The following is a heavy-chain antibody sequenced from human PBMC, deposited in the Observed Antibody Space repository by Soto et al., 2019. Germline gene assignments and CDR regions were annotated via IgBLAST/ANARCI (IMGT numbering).Heavy chain of an antibody. D-gene: IGHD2-8*02. J-gene: IGHJ3*02. CDR1: GFTCSIYD. CDR2: ILVGGST. V-gene: IGHV3-23*01. CDR3: AKATATGGGAFDI. Sequence: GGSLRLSCAASGFTCSIYDMSWVRQAPGKGLEWVSTILVGGSTHYPDSVKGRFTITRDNSKNTVFLQMNSLTAGDTAVYYCAKATATGGGAFDICGQGTMVTVSS.